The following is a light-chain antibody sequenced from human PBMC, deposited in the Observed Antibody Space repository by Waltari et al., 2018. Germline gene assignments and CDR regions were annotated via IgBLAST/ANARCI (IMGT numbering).Light chain of an antibody. J-gene: IGKJ1*01. CDR2: AAS. CDR3: QQSYDTPRT. Sequence: DFQMTQSPSSLSASVRDRVTITCRASQYISTYLNWYQQKPGNGPKLRIYAASTLQSGVPSRFSGSGSGTDFTFTISSLQLEDFATYYCQQSYDTPRTFGQGTKVEVK. V-gene: IGKV1-39*01. CDR1: QYISTY.